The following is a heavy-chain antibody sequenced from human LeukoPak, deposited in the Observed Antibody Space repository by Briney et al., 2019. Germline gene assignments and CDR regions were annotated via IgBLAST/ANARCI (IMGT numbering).Heavy chain of an antibody. CDR2: VYYSGST. Sequence: SETLSLTCTVSGGSISSYYWSWIRQSPGKGLEWIGYVYYSGSTNYNPSLKSRVTISVDTSKNQFSLKLSSVTAADTAVYYCARQHTYYYGSPAWFDPWGQGTLVTVSS. CDR3: ARQHTYYYGSPAWFDP. CDR1: GGSISSYY. V-gene: IGHV4-59*08. D-gene: IGHD3-10*01. J-gene: IGHJ5*02.